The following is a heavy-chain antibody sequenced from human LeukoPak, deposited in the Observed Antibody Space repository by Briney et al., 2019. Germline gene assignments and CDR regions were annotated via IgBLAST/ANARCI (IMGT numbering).Heavy chain of an antibody. CDR3: ARAGYSFDSPNYFDY. D-gene: IGHD5-18*01. J-gene: IGHJ4*02. CDR1: GLTFSNYE. CDR2: ISTGSTTI. V-gene: IGHV3-48*03. Sequence: GGSLRLSCAASGLTFSNYEMNWVRQAPGKGLQWVSYISTGSTTIYYADSVKGRFTISRDNAKNSLYLQMNSLRAEDTAVYYCARAGYSFDSPNYFDYWGQGTLVTVSS.